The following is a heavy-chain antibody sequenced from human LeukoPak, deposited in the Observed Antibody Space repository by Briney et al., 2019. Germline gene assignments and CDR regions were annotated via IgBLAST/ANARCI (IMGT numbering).Heavy chain of an antibody. CDR1: GFSIISNY. CDR3: ARLKFYDSTGYSPGYYMDV. CDR2: IYGSGIT. D-gene: IGHD3-22*01. V-gene: IGHV4-4*07. J-gene: IGHJ6*03. Sequence: SETLSLTCTASGFSIISNYLSWIRQSPGTGLEWISRIYGSGITDYYPSLKSRVTMSLDTSRKQFSLRLTSVTAADTAVYYCARLKFYDSTGYSPGYYMDVWGKGTTVSVFS.